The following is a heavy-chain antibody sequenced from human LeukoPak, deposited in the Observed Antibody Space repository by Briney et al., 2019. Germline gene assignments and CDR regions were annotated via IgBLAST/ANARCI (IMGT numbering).Heavy chain of an antibody. CDR3: ARDLAAWDV. J-gene: IGHJ6*04. Sequence: SGGSLRLSCAASGFTFSSYAMTWVRQAPGKGLEWVANINPDGSEKYSVDSVTGRFTISRDNAENTLFLQMNSLRAGDSAVYYCARDLAAWDVWGKGTTVTVSS. CDR1: GFTFSSYA. V-gene: IGHV3-7*01. CDR2: INPDGSEK.